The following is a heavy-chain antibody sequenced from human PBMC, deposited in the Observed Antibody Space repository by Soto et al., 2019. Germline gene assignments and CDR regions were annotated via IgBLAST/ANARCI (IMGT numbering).Heavy chain of an antibody. Sequence: QVQLVQSGAEVKKPGASVKVSCKTPGYPFISYAITWVRQAPGQGLEWMGWTSANNGKPNYGQNLQGRAPMTHDPYKSTGDMELRRLRSDATAVYYCARVGEGATMTYRDYWGPGSLGTVSS. D-gene: IGHD5-12*01. CDR1: GYPFISYA. CDR3: ARVGEGATMTYRDY. CDR2: TSANNGKP. J-gene: IGHJ4*02. V-gene: IGHV1-18*01.